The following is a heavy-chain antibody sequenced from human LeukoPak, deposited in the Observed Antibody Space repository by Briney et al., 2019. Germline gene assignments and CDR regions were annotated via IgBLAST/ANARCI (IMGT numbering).Heavy chain of an antibody. CDR1: GFTFSNYA. V-gene: IGHV3-74*01. D-gene: IGHD1-1*01. CDR3: ISDHTGHDDY. Sequence: QPGGSLRLSCAASGFTFSNYAMSWVRQAPGKGLVWVSRINIDGSTTTYADSVKGRFTISRDNAKNTLSLQMNSLRAEDTAVYYCISDHTGHDDYWGQGTLVTVSS. CDR2: INIDGSTT. J-gene: IGHJ4*02.